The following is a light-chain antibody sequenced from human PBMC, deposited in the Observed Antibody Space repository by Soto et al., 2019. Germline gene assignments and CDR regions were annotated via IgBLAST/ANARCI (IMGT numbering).Light chain of an antibody. V-gene: IGKV1-39*01. J-gene: IGKJ1*01. CDR2: AAS. CDR1: QSISSY. CDR3: QQSYSTPQT. Sequence: DIQMTQSPSSPSASVGDRVTITCRASQSISSYLNWYQQKPGKAPKLLIYAASSLQSGVPSRFSGSGSGTDFTLTMTGLQPEDFATYYCQQSYSTPQTFGQGTKVEIK.